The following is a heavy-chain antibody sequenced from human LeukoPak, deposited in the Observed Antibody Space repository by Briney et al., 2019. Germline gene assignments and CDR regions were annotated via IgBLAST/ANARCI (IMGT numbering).Heavy chain of an antibody. V-gene: IGHV3-33*06. Sequence: GGSLGLSCAASGFSFSDYGVHGVRQAPGKGLEWVAVIWYDGCIKYYTDPVKGRFSISRDNSRNTVYLQMNSLSAEETAVYYCVKGLNWYFDLWGRGTLVTVSS. J-gene: IGHJ2*01. CDR2: IWYDGCIK. CDR3: VKGLNWYFDL. CDR1: GFSFSDYG.